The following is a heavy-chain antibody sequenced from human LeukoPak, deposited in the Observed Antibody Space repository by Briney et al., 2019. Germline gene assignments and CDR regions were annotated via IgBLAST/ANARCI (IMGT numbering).Heavy chain of an antibody. Sequence: GGSLRLSCAASGFTLSSYTMNWVRQAPGKGLEWVSSITTSSTFIYYADSVKGRFTISRDNAKSSLYLQMNSLRAEDTAVYYWAKDAVNYSRSFHSGRDVWGKGATVTVSS. CDR2: ITTSSTFI. J-gene: IGHJ6*04. D-gene: IGHD1-26*01. CDR3: AKDAVNYSRSFHSGRDV. CDR1: GFTLSSYT. V-gene: IGHV3-21*01.